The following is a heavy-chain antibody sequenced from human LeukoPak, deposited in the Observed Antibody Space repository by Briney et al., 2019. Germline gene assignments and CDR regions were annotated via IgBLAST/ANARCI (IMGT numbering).Heavy chain of an antibody. CDR3: AMNWGTGRTLDY. V-gene: IGHV4-34*01. D-gene: IGHD7-27*01. CDR1: GGSISSYY. Sequence: SETLSLTCTVSGGSISSYYWSWIRQPPGKGLEWIGEINHSGGTNYNPSLKSRVTISVDTSKNQFSLKLSSVTAADTAVYYCAMNWGTGRTLDYWGQGNLVTVSS. CDR2: INHSGGT. J-gene: IGHJ4*02.